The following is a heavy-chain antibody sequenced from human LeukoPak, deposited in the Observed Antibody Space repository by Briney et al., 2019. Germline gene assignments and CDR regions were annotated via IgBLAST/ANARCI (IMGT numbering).Heavy chain of an antibody. CDR3: ARWAYCSSTSCYGRYYYYYMDV. CDR1: GGSFSGYY. Sequence: TPSETLSLTCAVYGGSFSGYYWSWIRQPPGKGLEWIGEINHSGGTNYNPSLKSRVTISVDTSKNQFSLKLSSVTAADTAVYYCARWAYCSSTSCYGRYYYYYMDVWGKGTTVTVSS. CDR2: INHSGGT. V-gene: IGHV4-34*01. D-gene: IGHD2-2*01. J-gene: IGHJ6*03.